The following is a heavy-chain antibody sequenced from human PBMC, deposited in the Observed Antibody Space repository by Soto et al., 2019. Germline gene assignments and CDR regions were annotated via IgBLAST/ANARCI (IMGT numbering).Heavy chain of an antibody. J-gene: IGHJ3*02. CDR3: AKEGAAAGKRAFDI. D-gene: IGHD6-13*01. V-gene: IGHV3-9*01. CDR2: ISCNSGSI. CDR1: GFTFDDYA. Sequence: GGSLRLSCAASGFTFDDYAMHWVRQAPGKGLEWVSGISCNSGSIGYADSVKGRFTISRDNAKNSLYLQMNSLRAEDTALYYCAKEGAAAGKRAFDIWGQGTMVTVSS.